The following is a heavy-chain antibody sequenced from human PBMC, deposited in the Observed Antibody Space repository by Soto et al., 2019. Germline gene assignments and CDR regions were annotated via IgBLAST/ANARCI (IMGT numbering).Heavy chain of an antibody. V-gene: IGHV3-23*01. CDR1: GFTFGTYG. D-gene: IGHD3-9*01. CDR2: ITGGNT. Sequence: EVQLLESGGGLIQPGGSLRLSCAASGFTFGTYGMGWVRQAPGKGLEWVSTITGGNTYYAASVKGRFTISRDNYKNTLYLQMNSLGAEDTAVYYCARDWQYGLDVWGQGTTVTVSS. J-gene: IGHJ6*02. CDR3: ARDWQYGLDV.